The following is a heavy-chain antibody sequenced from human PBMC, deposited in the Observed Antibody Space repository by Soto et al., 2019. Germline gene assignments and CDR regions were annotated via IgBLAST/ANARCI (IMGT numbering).Heavy chain of an antibody. CDR1: GCNFSSYS. V-gene: IGHV3-21*04. Sequence: PGVSLSLSCGSSGCNFSSYSRNWVRQAPGKGLEWVSSISSSSSYIYYADSVKGRFTISRDNAKKSLYLHMNSLRAEDTAVYSCARDTANRRDGMDVWGQGTTVNVS. CDR2: ISSSSSYI. CDR3: ARDTANRRDGMDV. D-gene: IGHD2-21*02. J-gene: IGHJ6*02.